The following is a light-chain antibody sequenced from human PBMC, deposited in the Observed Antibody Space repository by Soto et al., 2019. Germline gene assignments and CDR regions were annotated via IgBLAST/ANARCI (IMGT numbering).Light chain of an antibody. V-gene: IGKV2-28*01. CDR1: QSLQHNNGNTL. CDR2: LAS. CDR3: MQALQTPRT. Sequence: EIVMTQSPLSLTVTPGEPASISCKSSQSLQHNNGNTLLDWYMQKPGQSPQLLIYLASRRAPGAPDRVSGSGSGTDFTLRISTVEADDAAIYYCMQALQTPRTFAQGTKLEI. J-gene: IGKJ1*01.